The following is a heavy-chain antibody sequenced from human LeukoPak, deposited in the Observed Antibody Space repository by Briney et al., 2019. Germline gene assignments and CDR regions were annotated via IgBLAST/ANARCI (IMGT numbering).Heavy chain of an antibody. CDR3: AKGWRDYYDSSGYYLVY. J-gene: IGHJ4*02. V-gene: IGHV3-23*01. Sequence: GGSLRLSCAASGFTFSSYDMHWVRQAPGKGLEWVSAISGSGGSTYYADSVKGRFTISRDNSKNTLYLQMNSLRAEDTAVYYCAKGWRDYYDSSGYYLVYWGQGTLVTVSS. D-gene: IGHD3-22*01. CDR2: ISGSGGST. CDR1: GFTFSSYD.